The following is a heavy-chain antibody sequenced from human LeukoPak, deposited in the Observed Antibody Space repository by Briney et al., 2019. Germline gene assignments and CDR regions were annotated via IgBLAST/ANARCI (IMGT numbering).Heavy chain of an antibody. Sequence: ASVKVSCKASGYTFTSYAMHWVRQAPGQRLEWMGWINAGNGNTKYSQKFQGRVTITRDTSASTAYMELRSLRSEDTAVYYCARGDPGSYSAFDIWGQGTMVTVSS. CDR1: GYTFTSYA. CDR3: ARGDPGSYSAFDI. V-gene: IGHV1-3*01. D-gene: IGHD1-26*01. J-gene: IGHJ3*02. CDR2: INAGNGNT.